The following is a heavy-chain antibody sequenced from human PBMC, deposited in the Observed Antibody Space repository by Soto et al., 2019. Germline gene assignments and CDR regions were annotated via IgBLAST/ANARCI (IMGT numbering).Heavy chain of an antibody. CDR1: GGSISSSSYY. J-gene: IGHJ4*02. CDR2: IYYSGST. CDR3: AREGGIVGATTVDY. V-gene: IGHV4-39*07. Sequence: PSKTLSLICTVSGGSISSSSYYWGWIRQPPGKGLEWIGYIYYSGSTYYNPSLKSRVTISVDTSKNQFSLKLSSVTAADTAVYYCAREGGIVGATTVDYWGQGTLVTVSS. D-gene: IGHD1-26*01.